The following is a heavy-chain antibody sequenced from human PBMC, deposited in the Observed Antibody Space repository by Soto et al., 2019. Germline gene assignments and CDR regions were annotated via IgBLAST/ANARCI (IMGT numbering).Heavy chain of an antibody. J-gene: IGHJ4*02. CDR2: INGDASNT. CDR1: GFTFSSYW. CDR3: ARDLDPGSGCLDY. D-gene: IGHD6-19*01. V-gene: IGHV3-74*01. Sequence: EVQLVESGEGLVQPGGSLRLSCAASGFTFSSYWMHWVRQAPGKGLVWVSRINGDASNTNYADSVKGRFTISRDNAKNTLYLQMNSLRAEDTAVYYCARDLDPGSGCLDYWGQGTLVTVSS.